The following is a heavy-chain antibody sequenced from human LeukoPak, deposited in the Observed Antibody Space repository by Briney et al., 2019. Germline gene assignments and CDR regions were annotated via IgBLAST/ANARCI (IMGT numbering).Heavy chain of an antibody. Sequence: GSLRLSCAASGFTFSNYSMNWVRQPPGKGLEWIGSIYFTGSTYYNPSLKSRVTISVDTSKNQFSLRLNSVTAADTSIYYCARIPTNAVPSAHNGFDIWGQGTMLTVSS. CDR2: IYFTGST. D-gene: IGHD6-19*01. CDR1: GFTFSNYSMN. V-gene: IGHV4-39*01. CDR3: ARIPTNAVPSAHNGFDI. J-gene: IGHJ3*02.